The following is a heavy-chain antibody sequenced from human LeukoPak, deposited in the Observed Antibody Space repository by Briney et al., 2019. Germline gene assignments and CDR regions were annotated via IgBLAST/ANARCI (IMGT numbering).Heavy chain of an antibody. Sequence: ASVKVSCKTSGYTFTSNYIHWVRQAPGQGLEWMGVINPSGGRTSYAQKFQGRVTMTRDMSTSTVYMELSSLRSDDTAVYYCARFAYYYDSSGYLVDYWGQGTLVTVSS. J-gene: IGHJ4*02. D-gene: IGHD3-22*01. V-gene: IGHV1-46*01. CDR3: ARFAYYYDSSGYLVDY. CDR1: GYTFTSNY. CDR2: INPSGGRT.